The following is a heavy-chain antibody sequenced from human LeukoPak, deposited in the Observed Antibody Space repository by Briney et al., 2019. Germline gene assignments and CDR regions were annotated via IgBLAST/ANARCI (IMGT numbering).Heavy chain of an antibody. Sequence: AETLSLTCTASGGTISSYYWSWIRQPPGKGLEWIGYIYYSGSTNYNSSLKSRVTISVVKSKNQFSMELSSVTAAGTAVYYCARSGYSYGYNDYWGQGTLVPVSS. V-gene: IGHV4-59*01. CDR3: ARSGYSYGYNDY. CDR2: IYYSGST. CDR1: GGTISSYY. D-gene: IGHD5-18*01. J-gene: IGHJ4*02.